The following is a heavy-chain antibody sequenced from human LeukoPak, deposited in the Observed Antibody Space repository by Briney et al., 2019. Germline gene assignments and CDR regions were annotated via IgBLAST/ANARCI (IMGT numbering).Heavy chain of an antibody. CDR2: INVGNGNT. D-gene: IGHD3-16*01. V-gene: IGHV1-3*01. J-gene: IGHJ6*04. Sequence: ASVKVSCKASGYTFTSSAMHWVRQAPGQRLEWMGWINVGNGNTRYSQKFQGRVTITRDTSASTAYMELSSLRSEDTAVYYCARGLGGRRVYYYYGMDVWGKGTTDTVSS. CDR1: GYTFTSSA. CDR3: ARGLGGRRVYYYYGMDV.